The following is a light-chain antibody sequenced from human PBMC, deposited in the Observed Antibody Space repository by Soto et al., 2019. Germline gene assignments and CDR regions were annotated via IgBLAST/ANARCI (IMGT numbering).Light chain of an antibody. CDR2: SNN. Sequence: QSVLTQPPSASGTPGQRVTISCSGSSSNIGSNPVDWYQQLPGTAPKVLIYSNNQRPAGVPARFSGSKAGTSASPAISGLQSEDETDYYCAAWDDSRNGVVFGGGTKLTVL. CDR3: AAWDDSRNGVV. J-gene: IGLJ2*01. CDR1: SSNIGSNP. V-gene: IGLV1-44*01.